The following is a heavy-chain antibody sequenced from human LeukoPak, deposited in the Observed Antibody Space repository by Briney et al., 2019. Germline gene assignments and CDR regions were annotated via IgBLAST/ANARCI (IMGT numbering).Heavy chain of an antibody. D-gene: IGHD1-26*01. V-gene: IGHV3-48*04. Sequence: GGTLRLSCAASGFTFSSYGMSWVRQAPGKGLEWVSYISSSGTTIYYADSVKGRFTISRDNAKNSLYLQMNSLRAEDTAVYYCARRRDSGSLQHFDYWGQGTLVTVSS. CDR3: ARRRDSGSLQHFDY. CDR2: ISSSGTTI. CDR1: GFTFSSYG. J-gene: IGHJ4*02.